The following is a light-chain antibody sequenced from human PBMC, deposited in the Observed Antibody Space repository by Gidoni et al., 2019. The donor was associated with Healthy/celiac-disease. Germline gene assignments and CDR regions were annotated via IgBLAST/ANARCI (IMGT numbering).Light chain of an antibody. CDR3: QQSYSTPLT. CDR2: AAS. CDR1: QSISSY. J-gene: IGKJ4*01. Sequence: DIQMPQSPSSLAASVGDRVTITCRASQSISSYVNWYQQKPGKAPKLLIYAASSLQSGVPSRFSGSGSGTDFTLTISSLQPEEFANYYCQQSYSTPLTFGGGTKVEIK. V-gene: IGKV1-39*01.